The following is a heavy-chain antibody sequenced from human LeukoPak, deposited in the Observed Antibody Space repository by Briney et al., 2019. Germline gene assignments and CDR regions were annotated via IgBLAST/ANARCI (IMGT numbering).Heavy chain of an antibody. D-gene: IGHD2-2*01. CDR2: ISSSSSYI. J-gene: IGHJ6*03. CDR1: GFTFSSYS. Sequence: KPGGSLRLSCAASGFTFSSYSMSWVRQAPGKGLEWVSSISSSSSYIYYADSVKGRFTISRDNAKNSLYLQMNSLRAEDTAVYYCARDTNVVVPASFPQARYYYMDVWGKGTTVTVSS. CDR3: ARDTNVVVPASFPQARYYYMDV. V-gene: IGHV3-21*01.